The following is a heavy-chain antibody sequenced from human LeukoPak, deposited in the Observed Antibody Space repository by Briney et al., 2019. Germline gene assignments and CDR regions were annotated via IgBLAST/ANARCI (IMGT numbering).Heavy chain of an antibody. CDR2: IYTSGNT. CDR1: GGSIRSYY. V-gene: IGHV4-4*07. J-gene: IGHJ4*02. D-gene: IGHD2-2*01. Sequence: PSETLSLTCTVSGGSIRSYYWSWIRQPAGKGLEWIGRIYTSGNTDYSPSLKSRVTMSVDTSKNQFSLKLSSVTAADTAVYYCARSSTIHNHFDYWGQGTLVTVSS. CDR3: ARSSTIHNHFDY.